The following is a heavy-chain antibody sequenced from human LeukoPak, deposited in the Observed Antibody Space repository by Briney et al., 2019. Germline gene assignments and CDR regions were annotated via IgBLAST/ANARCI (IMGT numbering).Heavy chain of an antibody. Sequence: GGSLRLSCAASGLTFSIYGMHWVRQAPGKGLEWVAVISYDGSNKYYADSVKGRFTISRDNSKNTLYLQMNSLRAEDTAVYYCAKDQLVGYYDSSGYFDYWGQGTLVTVSS. D-gene: IGHD3-22*01. CDR2: ISYDGSNK. J-gene: IGHJ4*02. V-gene: IGHV3-30*18. CDR3: AKDQLVGYYDSSGYFDY. CDR1: GLTFSIYG.